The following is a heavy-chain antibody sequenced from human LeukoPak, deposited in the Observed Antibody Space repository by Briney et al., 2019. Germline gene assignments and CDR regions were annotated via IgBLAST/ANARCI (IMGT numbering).Heavy chain of an antibody. CDR3: ARVMMGATVTTFHYYCMDV. J-gene: IGHJ6*03. CDR2: ITSSGSHI. D-gene: IGHD4-11*01. CDR1: GFTFSHYS. V-gene: IGHV3-21*01. Sequence: PGGSLRLSCAASGFTFSHYSIDWVRQASGKGLERVASITSSGSHIYYADSVKSRFTISRDNAKNALYLQMNSLRAEDTAIYYCARVMMGATVTTFHYYCMDVWGVGTTVTVCS.